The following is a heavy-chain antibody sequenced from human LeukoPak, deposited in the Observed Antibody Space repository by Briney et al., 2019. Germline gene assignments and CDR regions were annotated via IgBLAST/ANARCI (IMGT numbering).Heavy chain of an antibody. CDR1: GFTFSSYW. CDR2: IKQDGSEK. Sequence: GGSLRLSCAASGFTFSSYWMSWVRQAPGKGLEWVAKIKQDGSEKYYVDSVKGRFTISRDNAKNSLYLQMNSLRAEDTSVYYCARASSSHNGIFDYWGQGTLVTVSS. J-gene: IGHJ4*02. CDR3: ARASSSHNGIFDY. V-gene: IGHV3-7*01. D-gene: IGHD6-6*01.